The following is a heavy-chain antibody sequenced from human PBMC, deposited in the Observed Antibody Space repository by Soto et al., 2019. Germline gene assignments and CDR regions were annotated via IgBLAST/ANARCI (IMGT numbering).Heavy chain of an antibody. CDR3: PKGGTGPFDY. CDR2: ISGSGDST. Sequence: EVQLLESGGGLVQPGGSLRVSCVVSGFTFSSYAMSWVRQAPGRGLEWVSGISGSGDSTYYVDSVKGRFTISRDNSKNTLYLQMNSLRADDTAVYNCPKGGTGPFDYWGQGTLVTVSS. D-gene: IGHD2-15*01. V-gene: IGHV3-23*01. CDR1: GFTFSSYA. J-gene: IGHJ4*02.